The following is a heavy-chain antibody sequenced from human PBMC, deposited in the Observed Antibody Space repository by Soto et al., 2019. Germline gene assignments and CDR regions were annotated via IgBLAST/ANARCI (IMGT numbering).Heavy chain of an antibody. V-gene: IGHV3-9*01. CDR2: ISWNGDNI. J-gene: IGHJ4*02. CDR1: GFTFDEYA. D-gene: IGHD3-16*01. Sequence: EVQLMESGGGLVQPGRSLRLSCAASGFTFDEYAMHWVRQVPGKGLEWVSSISWNGDNIGYADSVKGRFSISRDNARDSLYLQMNSLRAEDTAFYFCAQDRQGGGIFGALGDYWGQGTLVTVSS. CDR3: AQDRQGGGIFGALGDY.